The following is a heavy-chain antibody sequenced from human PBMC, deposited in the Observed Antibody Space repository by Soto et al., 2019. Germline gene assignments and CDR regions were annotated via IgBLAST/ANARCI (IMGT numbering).Heavy chain of an antibody. CDR1: GYSISSVSC. CDR3: ARRRVVVYAIGTFDY. D-gene: IGHD2-8*02. J-gene: IGHJ4*02. CDR2: FCHSGSI. V-gene: IGHV4-38-2*01. Sequence: AETLSLTCAVSGYSISSVSCWGWIRQSPEKGLEWIGSFCHSGSIYYNPSLKSRVTISLDTSKNQFSLKLSSVTAADTAVYYCARRRVVVYAIGTFDYWGQGTLVTVSS.